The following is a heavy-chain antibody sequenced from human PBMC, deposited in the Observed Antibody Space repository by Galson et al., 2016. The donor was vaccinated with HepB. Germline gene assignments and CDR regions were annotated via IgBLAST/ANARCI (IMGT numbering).Heavy chain of an antibody. Sequence: SETLSLTCAVSGGSISSSNWWSWVRQPPGKGLEWIGEIYHSGSTNYNPSLKSRVTISVDKSKNQFSLKLSSVTAADTAVYYCARGDIVVVPAATYYYYGMDVWGQGTTVTVSS. V-gene: IGHV4-4*02. CDR1: GGSISSSNW. J-gene: IGHJ6*02. D-gene: IGHD2-2*01. CDR2: IYHSGST. CDR3: ARGDIVVVPAATYYYYGMDV.